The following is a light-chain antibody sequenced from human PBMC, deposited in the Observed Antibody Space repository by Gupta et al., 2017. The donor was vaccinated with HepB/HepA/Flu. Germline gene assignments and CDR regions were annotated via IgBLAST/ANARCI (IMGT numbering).Light chain of an antibody. J-gene: IGLJ2*01. CDR3: NSYTTRSTVV. Sequence: QSAVTPPPSVSASPRQSITISCTGTSSDVGGYNYVSWFQQHPGKVPKLVIYDVSNRPSGVSDRFSGSKSGNTASLTISGLQAEDEADYYCNSYTTRSTVVFGGGTRLTVI. CDR1: SSDVGGYNY. V-gene: IGLV2-14*03. CDR2: DVS.